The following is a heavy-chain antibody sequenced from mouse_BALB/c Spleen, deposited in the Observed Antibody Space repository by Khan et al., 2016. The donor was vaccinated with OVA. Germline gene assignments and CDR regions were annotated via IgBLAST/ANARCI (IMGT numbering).Heavy chain of an antibody. CDR3: ASHLTGSFAY. V-gene: IGHV5-6*01. J-gene: IGHJ3*01. D-gene: IGHD4-1*01. CDR2: ISSGGDYT. Sequence: EVELVESGGDLVKPGGSLKLSRAASGFTFSSYSMSWVRQTPDKRLEWVATISSGGDYTYYPDSVKGRFTISRDNAKNTLYLQMSSLKSEDTAMCYCASHLTGSFAYWGQGTLVTVSA. CDR1: GFTFSSYS.